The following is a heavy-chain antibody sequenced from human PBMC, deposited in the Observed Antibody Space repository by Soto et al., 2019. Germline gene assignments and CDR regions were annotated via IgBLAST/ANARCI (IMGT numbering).Heavy chain of an antibody. Sequence: KASETLSLTCTVSGGSISSYYWSWIRQPPGKGLEWIGYIYYSGSTNYNPSLKSRVTISVDTSKNQFSLKLSSVTAADTAVYYCARRWGTSFDFWGQGTLVTVSS. V-gene: IGHV4-59*01. CDR1: GGSISSYY. D-gene: IGHD7-27*01. CDR2: IYYSGST. CDR3: ARRWGTSFDF. J-gene: IGHJ4*02.